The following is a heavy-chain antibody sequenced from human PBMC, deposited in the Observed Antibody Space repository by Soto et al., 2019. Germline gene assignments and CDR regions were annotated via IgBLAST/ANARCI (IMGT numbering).Heavy chain of an antibody. Sequence: DVQMVQSGAEVKKPGESLKISCMGSGYTFSNYWIGWVRQMPGKGLEWMGIIYPGDSDTTYSPSFQGQVTFSADKSISTAYLQWSSLKASDTAMYYCARRNRGLDEFDYWGQGTLVTVSS. CDR3: ARRNRGLDEFDY. D-gene: IGHD4-4*01. CDR2: IYPGDSDT. CDR1: GYTFSNYW. V-gene: IGHV5-51*01. J-gene: IGHJ4*02.